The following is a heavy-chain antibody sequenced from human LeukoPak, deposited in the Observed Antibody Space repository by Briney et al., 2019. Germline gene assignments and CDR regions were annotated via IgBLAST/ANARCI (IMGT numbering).Heavy chain of an antibody. CDR2: IYTSGST. Sequence: PSETLSLTCTVSGGSISSYYWSWIRQPAGKGLEWIGRIYTSGSTNYNPSLKSRVTMSVDTSKNQFSLKLSSVTAADTAVYYCARDRGVGPTYYYDSSGYYFDYWGQGTLVTVSS. V-gene: IGHV4-4*07. CDR1: GGSISSYY. J-gene: IGHJ4*02. D-gene: IGHD3-22*01. CDR3: ARDRGVGPTYYYDSSGYYFDY.